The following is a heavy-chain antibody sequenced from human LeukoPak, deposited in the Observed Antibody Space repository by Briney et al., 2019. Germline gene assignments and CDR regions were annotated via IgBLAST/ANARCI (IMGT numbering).Heavy chain of an antibody. D-gene: IGHD2-2*01. V-gene: IGHV3-30*01. Sequence: PGGSLRLSCAASGFTVNSNYMNWVRQAPGKGLEWVAVISYDGSNKYYADSVKGRFTISRDNSKNTLYLQMNSLRAEDTAVYYCARCYCSSTSCCRGAFDIWGQGTMVTVSS. CDR1: GFTVNSNY. CDR2: ISYDGSNK. J-gene: IGHJ3*02. CDR3: ARCYCSSTSCCRGAFDI.